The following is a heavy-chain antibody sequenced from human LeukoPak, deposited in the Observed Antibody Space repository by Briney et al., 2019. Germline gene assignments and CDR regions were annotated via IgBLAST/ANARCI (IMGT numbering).Heavy chain of an antibody. V-gene: IGHV3-21*01. J-gene: IGHJ4*02. CDR3: ARDVEYCSSTSCAFDY. D-gene: IGHD2-2*01. Sequence: GGSLRLSCAASGFTFSSYSMNWVRQAPGKGLEWVSSISSSGSYIYYADSVKGRFTISRDNAKNSLYLQMNSLRAEDTAVYYCARDVEYCSSTSCAFDYWGQGALVTVSS. CDR2: ISSSGSYI. CDR1: GFTFSSYS.